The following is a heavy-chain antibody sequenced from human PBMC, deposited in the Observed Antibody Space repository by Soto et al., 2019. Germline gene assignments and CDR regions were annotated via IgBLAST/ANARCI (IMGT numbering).Heavy chain of an antibody. CDR3: ARGGPRSSGYDPFDY. CDR1: GFTFSSYG. Sequence: GSLRLSCAASGFTFSSYGMNWVRQAPGKGLEWVSVIHSGGSTYYADSVKGRFTISRDNSKNTLYLQMNSLRAEDTAVYYCARGGPRSSGYDPFDYWGQGTLVTVSS. J-gene: IGHJ4*02. CDR2: IHSGGST. V-gene: IGHV3-66*01. D-gene: IGHD3-22*01.